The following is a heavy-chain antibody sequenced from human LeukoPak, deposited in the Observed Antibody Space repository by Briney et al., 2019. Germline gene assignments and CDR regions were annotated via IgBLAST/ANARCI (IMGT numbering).Heavy chain of an antibody. CDR1: GFTFSSYG. CDR2: ISYDGSNK. Sequence: PGGSLRLSCAASGFTFSSYGMPWVRQAPGKGLEWVAVISYDGSNKYYADSVKGRFTISRDNSKNTLYLQMNSLRAEDTAVYYCATGDYESPVGYWGQGTLVSVSS. J-gene: IGHJ4*02. D-gene: IGHD4-17*01. V-gene: IGHV3-30*03. CDR3: ATGDYESPVGY.